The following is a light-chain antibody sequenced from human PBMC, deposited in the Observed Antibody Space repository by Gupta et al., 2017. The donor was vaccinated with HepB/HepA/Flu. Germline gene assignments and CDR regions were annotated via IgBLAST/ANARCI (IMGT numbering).Light chain of an antibody. V-gene: IGLV2-14*03. CDR3: SSYTSSSTRV. J-gene: IGLJ3*02. CDR2: DVS. CDR1: SSDVGNHNY. Sequence: SALTQPASVSGSPGQSITISCTGTSSDVGNHNYVSWYQQHPGKAPKLMIFDVSKRPAGVSNRFSGSKSGNTASLTISGLQEEDEADYYCSSYTSSSTRVFGGGTKLTVL.